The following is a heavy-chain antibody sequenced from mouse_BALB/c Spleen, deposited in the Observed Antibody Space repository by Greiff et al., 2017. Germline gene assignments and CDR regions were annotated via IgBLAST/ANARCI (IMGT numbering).Heavy chain of an antibody. CDR1: GFTFSSYT. CDR2: ISSGGGNT. J-gene: IGHJ1*01. CDR3: ARFQFVDV. Sequence: EVHLVESGGGLVKPGGSLKLSCAASGFTFSSYTMSWVRQTPEKRLEWVATISSGGGNTYYPDSVKGRFTISRDNAKNNLYLQMSSLRSEDTALYYCARFQFVDVWGAGTTVTVSS. V-gene: IGHV5-9*03.